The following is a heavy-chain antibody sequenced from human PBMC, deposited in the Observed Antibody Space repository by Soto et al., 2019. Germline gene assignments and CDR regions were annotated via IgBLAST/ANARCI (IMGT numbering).Heavy chain of an antibody. J-gene: IGHJ4*02. CDR2: IYYSGST. CDR1: GGSISSGGYY. Sequence: SETLSLTCTVSGGSISSGGYYWSWIRQHPGKGLEWIGYIYYSGSTYYNPSLKSRVTISVDTSKNQFSLKLSSVTAADTAVYYCARDGDKGYFDYWGQGTLVTVSS. CDR3: ARDGDKGYFDY. V-gene: IGHV4-31*03. D-gene: IGHD3-10*01.